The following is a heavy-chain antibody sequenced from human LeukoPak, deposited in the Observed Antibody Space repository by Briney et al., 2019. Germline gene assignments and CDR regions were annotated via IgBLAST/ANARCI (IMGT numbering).Heavy chain of an antibody. CDR2: VSFDGDNK. D-gene: IGHD3-9*01. CDR1: GFTFSSYA. CDR3: TKGGFKYFDWSYFDY. Sequence: GGSLRLSCAASGFTFSSYAMHWVRQAPGKGLEWVAVVSFDGDNKYYADSVRGRFTISRDNSRNSLYLQMNSLRAEETAFYYCTKGGFKYFDWSYFDYWGQGTLVTVSS. V-gene: IGHV3-30-3*01. J-gene: IGHJ4*02.